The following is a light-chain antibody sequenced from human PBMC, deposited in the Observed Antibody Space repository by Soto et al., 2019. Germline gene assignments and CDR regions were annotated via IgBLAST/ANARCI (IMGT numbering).Light chain of an antibody. CDR2: AAS. Sequence: DIPMTQSPSSLSASVGDRVTITCRASQSISTNLNWYQQRPGKAPKLLIYAASSLQRGVPSRFSGSGSGTDFTLTVNSLRPDDFATYYCQQSASTPYTFGQGTKVDIK. J-gene: IGKJ2*01. CDR1: QSISTN. CDR3: QQSASTPYT. V-gene: IGKV1-39*01.